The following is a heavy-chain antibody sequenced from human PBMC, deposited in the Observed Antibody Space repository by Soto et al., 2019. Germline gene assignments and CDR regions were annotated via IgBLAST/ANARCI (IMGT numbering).Heavy chain of an antibody. CDR1: QLTFRKYA. Sequence: WGSLRLSFVASQLTFRKYAMHWVRQAPGKGLEWVEVISYDGSKIYYTDSVKGRFTISRDNSKNTLYLQMNSLSPEDTAVYFWASPLRDLLRVNDALNXWGQGTMVPVS. CDR3: ASPLRDLLRVNDALNX. CDR2: ISYDGSKI. D-gene: IGHD3-10*01. J-gene: IGHJ3*02. V-gene: IGHV3-30-3*01.